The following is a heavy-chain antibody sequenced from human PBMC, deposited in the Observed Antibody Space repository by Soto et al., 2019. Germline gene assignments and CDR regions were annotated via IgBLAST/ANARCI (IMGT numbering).Heavy chain of an antibody. Sequence: EVQLLESGGGLVQPGGSLRLSCAASGFTFSFCAMSWVRQAPGKGLKWVSSIRGSGGDTYYADSVRGRFTISRDNSKNTLYLQMNSLRTEDTAMYYCAKEGPITNWYFDYWGQGTLVTVSS. D-gene: IGHD1-1*01. J-gene: IGHJ4*02. CDR1: GFTFSFCA. CDR3: AKEGPITNWYFDY. CDR2: IRGSGGDT. V-gene: IGHV3-23*01.